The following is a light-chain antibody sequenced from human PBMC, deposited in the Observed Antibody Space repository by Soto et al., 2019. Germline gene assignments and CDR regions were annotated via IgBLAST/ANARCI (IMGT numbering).Light chain of an antibody. Sequence: QSVLTQPASVSGSPGQSITISCTGTSSDVGSYNYVSWYQHQPGKAPKLILFDVSYRPSGLSDRFSGSKSGNTAFLTISGLQAADEEDDYCSSSSGSDILDVFGAGTKLTVL. J-gene: IGLJ2*01. CDR1: SSDVGSYNY. V-gene: IGLV2-14*03. CDR2: DVS. CDR3: SSSSGSDILDV.